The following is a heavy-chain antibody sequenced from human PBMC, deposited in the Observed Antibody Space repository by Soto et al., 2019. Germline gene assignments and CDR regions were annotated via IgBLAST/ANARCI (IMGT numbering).Heavy chain of an antibody. J-gene: IGHJ6*02. D-gene: IGHD6-6*01. CDR2: IYYSGST. V-gene: IGHV4-31*03. CDR1: GGSISSGGYY. CDR3: ARVGIAARRLGGDYYGMDV. Sequence: QVQLQESVPGLVKPSQTLSLTCTVSGGSISSGGYYWSWIRQHPGKGLECIGYIYYSGSTYYNPSLKSRVTISVDTSKNQFSLKLSSVTAADTAVYYCARVGIAARRLGGDYYGMDVWGQGTTVTVSS.